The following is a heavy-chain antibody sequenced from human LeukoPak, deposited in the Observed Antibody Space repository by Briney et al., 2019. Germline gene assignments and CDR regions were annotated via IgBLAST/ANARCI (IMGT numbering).Heavy chain of an antibody. V-gene: IGHV4-59*08. CDR3: ASENYGSGSLNY. CDR2: IYYSGTT. J-gene: IGHJ4*02. CDR1: GGSISGYY. D-gene: IGHD3-10*01. Sequence: SQTLSLTCTFSGGSISGYYWTWIRQPPGKGLEWIGYIYYSGTTNYNPALESRVTISIDTSRNQFSLWLSSVTAADTAVYHCASENYGSGSLNYWGQGTLVTVSS.